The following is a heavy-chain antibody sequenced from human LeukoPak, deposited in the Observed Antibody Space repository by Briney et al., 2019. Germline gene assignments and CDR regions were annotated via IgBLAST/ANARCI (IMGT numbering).Heavy chain of an antibody. Sequence: PSETLSLTCAVSGGSISSSNWWSWVRQPPGKGLEWIGEIYHSGSTHYNPSLKSRVTISVDKSKNQFSLKLSSVTAADTAVYYCARDPQYSSGWYGYYGMDVWGKGTTVTVSS. CDR1: GGSISSSNW. J-gene: IGHJ6*04. D-gene: IGHD6-19*01. V-gene: IGHV4-4*02. CDR2: IYHSGST. CDR3: ARDPQYSSGWYGYYGMDV.